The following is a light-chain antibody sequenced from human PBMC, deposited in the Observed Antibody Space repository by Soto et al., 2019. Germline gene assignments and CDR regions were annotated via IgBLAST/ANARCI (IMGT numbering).Light chain of an antibody. Sequence: EIVMTQSPSTLSVSLGERSTLXXRARQSVSNNYLAWYQQKPGQAPRFXIYGASNRATGIPDRFSGSGSGTDFTLTISSLQPEDFATYYCQQLESYPSTFGGGTKVDIK. J-gene: IGKJ4*01. CDR2: GAS. CDR1: QSVSNNY. CDR3: QQLESYPST. V-gene: IGKV3D-7*01.